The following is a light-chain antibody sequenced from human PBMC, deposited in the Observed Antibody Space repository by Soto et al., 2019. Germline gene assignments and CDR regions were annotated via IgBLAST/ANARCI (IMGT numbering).Light chain of an antibody. CDR2: GVN. CDR1: SSDVARYDS. Sequence: QSVLAQPASVSGSPGQSITISCTGTSSDVARYDSVSWYQQHPGKAPKLIIYGVNYRPSGVSDRFSGSKSGNTASLTISGLQAEDEADYYCNSYTGSSLDVFGIGTKVTVL. CDR3: NSYTGSSLDV. V-gene: IGLV2-14*01. J-gene: IGLJ1*01.